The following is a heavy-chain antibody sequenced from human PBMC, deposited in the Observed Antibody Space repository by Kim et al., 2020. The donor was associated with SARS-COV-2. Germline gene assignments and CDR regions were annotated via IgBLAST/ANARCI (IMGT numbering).Heavy chain of an antibody. CDR3: ARKSRDWYMYYFDY. J-gene: IGHJ4*02. V-gene: IGHV3-48*03. D-gene: IGHD6-19*01. CDR1: GFIFSSYE. Sequence: GGSLRLSCAASGFIFSSYEMNWVRQAPGKGLEWVSFISSSGATISYADSVKGRFTISRDNAKNSLYLQMNSLRAEDTAVYYCARKSRDWYMYYFDYWGQGIPVTVSS. CDR2: ISSSGATI.